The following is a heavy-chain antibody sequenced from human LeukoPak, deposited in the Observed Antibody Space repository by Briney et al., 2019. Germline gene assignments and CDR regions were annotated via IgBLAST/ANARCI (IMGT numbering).Heavy chain of an antibody. CDR2: ISSSGTVI. D-gene: IGHD6-19*01. V-gene: IGHV3-11*01. J-gene: IGHJ5*02. CDR3: AKDTSSGWYVGWFDP. CDR1: EFTFSDYQ. Sequence: PGGSLRLSCAASEFTFSDYQMNWIRQAPGKGLEWVSYISSSGTVIYYADSVKGRFTISRDNSKNTLYLQMNSLGAEDTAVYYCAKDTSSGWYVGWFDPWGQGTLVTVSS.